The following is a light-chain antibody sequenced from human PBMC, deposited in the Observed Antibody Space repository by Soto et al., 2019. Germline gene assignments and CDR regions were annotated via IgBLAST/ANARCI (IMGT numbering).Light chain of an antibody. CDR1: QSVSSN. CDR2: GAS. J-gene: IGKJ3*01. CDR3: QHYHPFPPP. V-gene: IGKV3-15*01. Sequence: EIVMTQSPATLSVSPGDRATLSCRASQSVSSNLAWYQQKPGQAPRLLIYGASTRATGIPARFSGSGSGTEFTLTISSLQSYYFSVYYCQHYHPFPPPFAPGPKLAIK.